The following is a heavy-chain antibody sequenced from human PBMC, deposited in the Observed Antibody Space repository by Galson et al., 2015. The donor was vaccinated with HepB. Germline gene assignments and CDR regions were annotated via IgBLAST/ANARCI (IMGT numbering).Heavy chain of an antibody. J-gene: IGHJ2*01. D-gene: IGHD4-17*01. CDR2: ISYTGSYI. V-gene: IGHV3-30*09. CDR1: GFSFNNFP. CDR3: VRPPGAGAGDYQNWYFDL. Sequence: SLRLSCAASGFSFNNFPMHWVRQAPGKGLEWVAVISYTGSYIAYADFGRGRFAISRDNSKNALYLQMNSLRVDDTALYYCVRPPGAGAGDYQNWYFDLWGRGPLVTVSS.